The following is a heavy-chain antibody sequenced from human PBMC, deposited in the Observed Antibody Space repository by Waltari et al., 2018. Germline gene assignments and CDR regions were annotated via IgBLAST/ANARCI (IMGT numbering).Heavy chain of an antibody. Sequence: EVQLVESGGGLVQPGGSLRLSCAASGFTFSDDYMDWVRQAPGKGLEWVGRTKNKANSYTTEYAASVKGRFTISRDDSKNSLYLQMNSLKTEDTAVYYCARASSYREFDYWGQGTLVTVSS. CDR1: GFTFSDDY. J-gene: IGHJ4*02. D-gene: IGHD3-16*02. CDR2: TKNKANSYTT. V-gene: IGHV3-72*01. CDR3: ARASSYREFDY.